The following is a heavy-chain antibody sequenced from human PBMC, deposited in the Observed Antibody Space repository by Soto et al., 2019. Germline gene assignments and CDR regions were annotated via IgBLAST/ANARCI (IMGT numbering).Heavy chain of an antibody. CDR3: ARVEWELTTVVAHGY. CDR1: GCNFSSYA. V-gene: IGHV1-69*01. CDR2: IIPIFGTA. J-gene: IGHJ4*02. D-gene: IGHD1-26*01. Sequence: QVQLVQSGAEVKKPGSSVKVSCKASGCNFSSYAISWVRQAPGQGLEWMGGIIPIFGTANYEQKFQGRVTITAEESTSTADMERSSLRFEVTAVYYCARVEWELTTVVAHGYWGQGTLGTVSS.